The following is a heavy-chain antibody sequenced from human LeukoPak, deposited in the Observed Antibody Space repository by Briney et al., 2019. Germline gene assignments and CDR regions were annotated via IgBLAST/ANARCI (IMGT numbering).Heavy chain of an antibody. J-gene: IGHJ4*02. CDR2: IYYSGST. Sequence: PSETLSLTCTVSGGSIRSSSYYWGWIRQPPGKGLEWIGSIYYSGSTYYNPSLKSRVTISVDTSKNQFSLKLSSVTAADTAVYYCARHPFIYYYDSSGYSDYWGQGTLVTVSS. CDR3: ARHPFIYYYDSSGYSDY. D-gene: IGHD3-22*01. V-gene: IGHV4-39*01. CDR1: GGSIRSSSYY.